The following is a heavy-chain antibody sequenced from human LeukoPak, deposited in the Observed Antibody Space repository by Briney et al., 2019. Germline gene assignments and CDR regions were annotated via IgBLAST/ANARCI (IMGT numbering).Heavy chain of an antibody. CDR2: FYNSGST. V-gene: IGHV4-59*08. CDR1: GGSIGTYY. J-gene: IGHJ3*02. CDR3: VGAKQWLSFDI. D-gene: IGHD3-22*01. Sequence: SETLSLTCTVSGGSIGTYYWSWIRQPSGKGLEWIGCFYNSGSTNYNPSLQSRVTMSVDTSKNQFSLRLSSVTAADTAVYYCVGAKQWLSFDIWGQGTMVTVSS.